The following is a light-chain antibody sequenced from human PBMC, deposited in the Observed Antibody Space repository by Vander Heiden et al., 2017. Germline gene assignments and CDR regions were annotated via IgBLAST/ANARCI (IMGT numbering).Light chain of an antibody. CDR2: DAS. Sequence: DIQMTQSPSTLSAFVGDRVTITCRASQSISGWLAWYQQKPGKAPKLLIYDASSLESGVPSRFSSSGSGTEFTLTISGLQPDDIATYYCQQYNTYWTFGQGTKVEIK. CDR3: QQYNTYWT. J-gene: IGKJ1*01. CDR1: QSISGW. V-gene: IGKV1-5*01.